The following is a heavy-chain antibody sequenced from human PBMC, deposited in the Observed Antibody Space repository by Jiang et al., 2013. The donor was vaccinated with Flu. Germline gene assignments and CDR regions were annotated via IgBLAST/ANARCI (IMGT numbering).Heavy chain of an antibody. Sequence: LLKPSETLSLTCAVYGGPFSGYYWSWIRQPPGKGLEWIGEINHSGSTNGNPSLRSRVTISVDTSKNQFSLKLTSVTAADTAVYYCARAHYYYDRSQGAFDIWGQGTMVTVSS. CDR3: ARAHYYYDRSQGAFDI. CDR1: GGPFSGYY. V-gene: IGHV4-34*01. J-gene: IGHJ3*02. CDR2: INHSGST. D-gene: IGHD3-22*01.